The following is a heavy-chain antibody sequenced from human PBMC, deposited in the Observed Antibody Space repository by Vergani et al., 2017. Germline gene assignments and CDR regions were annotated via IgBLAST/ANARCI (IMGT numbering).Heavy chain of an antibody. CDR1: GYSFSTYA. Sequence: QVQLEQSGSELKKPGASVKISCKTSGYSFSTYAMHWVRQAPGQGLEWMGWINTDTGHPTYAPGFTGRFVFSLDSSVNTAFLHINSLKAEDTAVYFCARDGYQRTFDLLHYWGQGTLVIVSS. V-gene: IGHV7-4-1*02. CDR2: INTDTGHP. J-gene: IGHJ4*02. D-gene: IGHD3-9*01. CDR3: ARDGYQRTFDLLHY.